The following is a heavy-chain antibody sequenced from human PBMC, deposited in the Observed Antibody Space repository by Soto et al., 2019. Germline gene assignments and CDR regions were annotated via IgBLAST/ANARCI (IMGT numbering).Heavy chain of an antibody. Sequence: SETLSLTCTVSGGSISSGGYYWSWIRQHPGKGLEWIGYIYYSGSTYYNPSLKSRVPISVDTSKNQFSLKLSSVTAADTAVYNCARDKALYYDFWSGYYRGFNPWGRGTRITASS. V-gene: IGHV4-31*02. CDR3: ARDKALYYDFWSGYYRGFNP. J-gene: IGHJ5*02. CDR2: IYYSGST. CDR1: GGSISSGGYY. D-gene: IGHD3-3*01.